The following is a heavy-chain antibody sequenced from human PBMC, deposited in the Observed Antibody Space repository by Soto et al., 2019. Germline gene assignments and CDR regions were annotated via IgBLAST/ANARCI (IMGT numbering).Heavy chain of an antibody. CDR2: ISSSSSYI. CDR1: GFTFSSYS. Sequence: GSLRLSCAASGFTFSSYSMNWVRQAPGKGLEWVSSISSSSSYIYYADSVKGRFTISRDNAKNSLYLQMNSLRAEDTAVYYCARALGYYYDSSGYYYWGQGTLVTVSS. CDR3: ARALGYYYDSSGYYY. V-gene: IGHV3-21*01. J-gene: IGHJ4*02. D-gene: IGHD3-22*01.